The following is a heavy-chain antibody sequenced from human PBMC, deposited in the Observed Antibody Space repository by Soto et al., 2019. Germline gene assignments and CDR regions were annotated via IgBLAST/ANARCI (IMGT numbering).Heavy chain of an antibody. CDR3: ASPGPYYYGAGTMAAAY. V-gene: IGHV3-30*03. Sequence: QVQLVESGGGVVQPGRSLRLSCAASGFTFSSYGMHWVRQAPGKGLEWVAVISYDGSNKYYADSVKGRFTISRDNSKNXXYLQMNSLRAEDTAVYYCASPGPYYYGAGTMAAAYWGQGTLVTVSS. J-gene: IGHJ4*02. CDR2: ISYDGSNK. CDR1: GFTFSSYG. D-gene: IGHD3-10*01.